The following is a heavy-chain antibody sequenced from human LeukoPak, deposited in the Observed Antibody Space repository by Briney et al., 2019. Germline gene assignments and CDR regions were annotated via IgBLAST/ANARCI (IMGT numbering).Heavy chain of an antibody. Sequence: AGGSLRLSCAASGFTFDDYGMSWVRQAPGKGLEWVSGINWNGGGTGYADSVKGRFTISRDNAKNSLYLQMNSLRAEDTALYYCARAKGTMVRGASYFDYWGQGTLVTVSS. V-gene: IGHV3-20*04. CDR2: INWNGGGT. J-gene: IGHJ4*02. D-gene: IGHD3-10*01. CDR3: ARAKGTMVRGASYFDY. CDR1: GFTFDDYG.